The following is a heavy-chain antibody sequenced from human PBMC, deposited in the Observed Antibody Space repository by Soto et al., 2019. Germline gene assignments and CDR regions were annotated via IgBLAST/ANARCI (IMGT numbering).Heavy chain of an antibody. V-gene: IGHV1-18*01. CDR3: ARMVRGSNIDYYHDMDV. D-gene: IGHD3-10*01. J-gene: IGHJ6*03. CDR1: GYTFTSHG. CDR2: ISANNGDT. Sequence: QVQLVQSGAEVKKPGASVKVSCKASGYTFTSHGISWVRQAPGQGLEWMGWISANNGDTNYAQKFQGRVTVTTDTSTSTGYMELRSLRSEDTAVYYCARMVRGSNIDYYHDMDVWGKGTTVTVSS.